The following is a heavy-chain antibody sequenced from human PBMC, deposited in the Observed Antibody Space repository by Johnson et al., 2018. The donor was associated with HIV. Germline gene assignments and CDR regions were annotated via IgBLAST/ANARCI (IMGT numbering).Heavy chain of an antibody. CDR1: GFTFSSYA. Sequence: QVQLVESGGGVVQPGRSLRLSCAASGFTFSSYAMHWVRQAPGKGLEWVAVISYDGSNKYYADSVKGRFTISRDNSKNTLYLQMNSMSAEDTAVYYCARGSRSGYYLVRVFDIWGQGTMVTVSS. D-gene: IGHD3-3*01. J-gene: IGHJ3*02. V-gene: IGHV3-30-3*01. CDR2: ISYDGSNK. CDR3: ARGSRSGYYLVRVFDI.